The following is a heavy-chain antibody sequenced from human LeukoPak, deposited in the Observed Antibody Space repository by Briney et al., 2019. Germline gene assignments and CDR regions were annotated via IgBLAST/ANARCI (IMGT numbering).Heavy chain of an antibody. D-gene: IGHD3-10*01. CDR2: INPSGGST. CDR1: GYTFTSYY. V-gene: IGHV1-46*01. CDR3: ARGSKLLWFGELLYFFDAFDI. Sequence: ASVKVSCKASGYTFTSYYMHWVRQAPGQGLEWMGIINPSGGSTSYAQKFQGRVTMTRDMSTSTAYMELSSLRSEDTAVYYCARGSKLLWFGELLYFFDAFDIWGQGTMVTVSS. J-gene: IGHJ3*02.